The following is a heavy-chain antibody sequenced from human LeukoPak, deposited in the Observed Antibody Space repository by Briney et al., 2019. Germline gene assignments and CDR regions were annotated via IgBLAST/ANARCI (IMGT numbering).Heavy chain of an antibody. Sequence: PGGSLRLSCAAFGFTFSSYAMSWVRQAPGKGLEWVSAISGSGGSTYYADSVKGRFTISRDNSKNTLFLQMNILRAEDTAIYYCAKVPFRSGSYFPFDYWGQGTLVTVSS. J-gene: IGHJ4*02. V-gene: IGHV3-23*01. D-gene: IGHD1-26*01. CDR1: GFTFSSYA. CDR3: AKVPFRSGSYFPFDY. CDR2: ISGSGGST.